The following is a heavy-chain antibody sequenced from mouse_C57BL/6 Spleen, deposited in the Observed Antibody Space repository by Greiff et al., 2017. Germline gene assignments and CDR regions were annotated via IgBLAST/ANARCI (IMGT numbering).Heavy chain of an antibody. CDR3: AVITTVVAKFAY. CDR1: GYTFTSYW. CDR2: IDPSGSET. V-gene: IGHV1-52*01. D-gene: IGHD1-1*01. J-gene: IGHJ3*01. Sequence: QVQLQQPGAELVRPGSSVKLSCKASGYTFTSYWMHWVKQRPIQGLEWIGNIDPSGSETHYNQKLKDKATFTVDKSSNTAYMQLRSLTSEYSAVYYCAVITTVVAKFAYGGQGTLVTVSA.